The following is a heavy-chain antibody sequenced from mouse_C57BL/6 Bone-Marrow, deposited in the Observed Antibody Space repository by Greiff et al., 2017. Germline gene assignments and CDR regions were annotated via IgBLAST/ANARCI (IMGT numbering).Heavy chain of an antibody. V-gene: IGHV1-81*01. D-gene: IGHD2-3*01. CDR1: GYTFTSYG. Sequence: VQLQQSGAELVRPGASVKLSCKASGYTFTSYGMRWVKQRPGQGLEWIGEIYPSSGNTYYNEKFKGKATLTADKSSSTAYMQLRSLTSEDAAVYYCARRWIIPRVCAYWGQGTTLTVS. CDR2: IYPSSGNT. CDR3: ARRWIIPRVCAY. J-gene: IGHJ2*01.